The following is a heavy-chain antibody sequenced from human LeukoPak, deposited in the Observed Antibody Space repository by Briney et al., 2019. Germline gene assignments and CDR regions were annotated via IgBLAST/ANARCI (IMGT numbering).Heavy chain of an antibody. CDR3: ARDPATVTNS. Sequence: SETLSLTCSVYGESFSVSFSSYFWTWIRQPPGKGLEWIGEINHYGSSKYNPSLKSRVTISVDTSKNQFSLKLSSVTVADTGVYYCARDPATVTNSWGQGTLVTVSS. CDR2: INHYGSS. D-gene: IGHD4-17*01. V-gene: IGHV4-34*01. CDR1: GESFSVSFSSYF. J-gene: IGHJ4*02.